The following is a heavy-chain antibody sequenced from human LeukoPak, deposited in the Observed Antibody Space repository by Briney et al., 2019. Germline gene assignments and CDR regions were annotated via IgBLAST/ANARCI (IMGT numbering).Heavy chain of an antibody. CDR2: IYYSGST. D-gene: IGHD4-17*01. CDR3: AREGRGDYGDYVNY. J-gene: IGHJ4*02. V-gene: IGHV4-59*01. Sequence: SETLSLTCTVSGDSMTSYYWSWIRQPPGKGLEWIGYIYYSGSTNYNPSLKSRVTISIDTSKNQFSLKLSSVTAADTAVYYCAREGRGDYGDYVNYWGQGTRVTVSS. CDR1: GDSMTSYY.